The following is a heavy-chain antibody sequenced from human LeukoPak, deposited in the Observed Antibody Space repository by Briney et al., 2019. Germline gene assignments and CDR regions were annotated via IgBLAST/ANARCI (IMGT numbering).Heavy chain of an antibody. J-gene: IGHJ6*03. V-gene: IGHV1-2*02. CDR2: INPNSGGT. CDR3: ARSAAGWAVTGSGSNMDV. CDR1: GYTFTGYY. D-gene: IGHD6-19*01. Sequence: ASVKVSRKASGYTFTGYYMHWVRQAPGQGLEWMGWINPNSGGTNYAQKFQGRVTMTRDTSISTAYMELSRLRSDDTAVYYCARSAAGWAVTGSGSNMDVWGKGTTVTISS.